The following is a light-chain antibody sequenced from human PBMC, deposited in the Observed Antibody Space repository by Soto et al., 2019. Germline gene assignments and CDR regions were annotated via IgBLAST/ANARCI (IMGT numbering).Light chain of an antibody. Sequence: QSALTQPASVSGSPGQSITISCTGTSSDVGGYNYVSWYQQHPGKAPKLMISEVSNRPSGVSNRFSGSKSGNTASLTISGLQAEDEADYYCSSYAGSHTPWVFGGGTKLTVL. CDR2: EVS. CDR3: SSYAGSHTPWV. V-gene: IGLV2-14*01. J-gene: IGLJ3*02. CDR1: SSDVGGYNY.